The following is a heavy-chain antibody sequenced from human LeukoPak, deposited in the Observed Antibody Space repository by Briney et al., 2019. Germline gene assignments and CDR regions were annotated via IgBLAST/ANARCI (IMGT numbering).Heavy chain of an antibody. J-gene: IGHJ4*02. CDR1: GFTFSSYA. V-gene: IGHV3-23*01. CDR2: ISGSGGST. Sequence: GGSLRLSCAASGFTFSSYAMSWVRQAPGKGLEWVSAISGSGGSTYYADSVKGRFTISRDNSKNTLYLQMNSLRAEDTAVYYCAIYDYGDYLSLYYFDYWGQGTLVTVSS. CDR3: AIYDYGDYLSLYYFDY. D-gene: IGHD4-17*01.